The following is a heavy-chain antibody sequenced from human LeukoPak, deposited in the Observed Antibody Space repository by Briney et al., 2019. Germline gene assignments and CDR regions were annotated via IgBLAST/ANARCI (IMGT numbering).Heavy chain of an antibody. D-gene: IGHD3-22*01. Sequence: SETLSLTCTVSGGSISSSSYYWGWIRQPPGKGLEWIGSIYYSGSTYYNPSLKSRVTISVDTSKNQFSLKLSSVTAADTVVYYCARGDYYDSSGYLHWGQGTQVTVSS. CDR1: GGSISSSSYY. CDR3: ARGDYYDSSGYLH. V-gene: IGHV4-39*07. CDR2: IYYSGST. J-gene: IGHJ1*01.